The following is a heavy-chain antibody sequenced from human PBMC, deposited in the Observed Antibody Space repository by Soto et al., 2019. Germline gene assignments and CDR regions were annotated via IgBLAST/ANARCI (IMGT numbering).Heavy chain of an antibody. CDR1: GGSTSDNY. CDR3: ARLGGYYQALDS. V-gene: IGHV4-59*08. CDR2: IYYSGST. Sequence: PSETLSLTCSVSGGSTSDNYWSWIRQPPGKGLEWIGYIYYSGSTNYNPSLKSRVTISVDTSRNQFPLRLTSVTAADTAVYYCARLGGYYQALDSWGQGTLVTVSS. D-gene: IGHD3-3*01. J-gene: IGHJ4*02.